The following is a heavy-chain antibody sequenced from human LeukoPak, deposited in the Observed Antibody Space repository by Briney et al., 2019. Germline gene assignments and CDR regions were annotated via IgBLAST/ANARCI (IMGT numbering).Heavy chain of an antibody. V-gene: IGHV3-30*18. CDR1: GFTFSSYG. J-gene: IGHJ3*02. CDR3: AKNWGPFIAAADDAFDI. CDR2: ISYDGSNK. D-gene: IGHD6-13*01. Sequence: GRSLRLSCAASGFTFSSYGMHWVRQAPGKGLEWVAVISYDGSNKYYADSVKGRFTISRDNSKNTLYLQMNSLRAEDTAVYYCAKNWGPFIAAADDAFDIWGQGTMVTVSS.